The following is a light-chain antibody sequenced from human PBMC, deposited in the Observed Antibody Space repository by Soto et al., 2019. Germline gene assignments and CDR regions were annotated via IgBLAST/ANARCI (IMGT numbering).Light chain of an antibody. CDR3: QAWDSTTALV. V-gene: IGLV3-1*01. Sequence: SYELTQPPSVSVSPGQTASIPCSGDKLGDKSACWYQQKPGQSPVLVIYKDSKRPSGIPERFSGSNSGNTATLTISGTQAMDEADYYCQAWDSTTALVFGTGTKVTVL. J-gene: IGLJ1*01. CDR2: KDS. CDR1: KLGDKS.